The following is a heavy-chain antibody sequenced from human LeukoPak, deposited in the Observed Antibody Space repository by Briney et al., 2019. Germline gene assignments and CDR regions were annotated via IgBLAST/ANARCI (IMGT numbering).Heavy chain of an antibody. Sequence: GRSLRLSCAASGFIFSSYAMHWVRQAPGKGLEGVAIISYDGSNKYYADSVKGRFTISGDESKNTVYLQMNSLRPEDTAVYYCARSSGEDIVATITFEYWGQGILVTVSS. D-gene: IGHD5-12*01. CDR3: ARSSGEDIVATITFEY. CDR1: GFIFSSYA. V-gene: IGHV3-30*04. CDR2: ISYDGSNK. J-gene: IGHJ4*02.